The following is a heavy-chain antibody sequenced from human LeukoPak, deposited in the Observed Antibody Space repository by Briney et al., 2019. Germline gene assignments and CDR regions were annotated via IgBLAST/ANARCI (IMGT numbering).Heavy chain of an antibody. CDR1: GGTFSSYA. CDR2: IIPIYGTA. D-gene: IGHD6-13*01. Sequence: ASVKVSCKASGGTFSSYAISWVRQAPGQGLECMGGIIPIYGTANYAQKFQGRVTITADESTSTAYMELSSLRSEDTAVYYCARDSLERDSWSATHDYWGQGTLVTVSS. J-gene: IGHJ4*02. CDR3: ARDSLERDSWSATHDY. V-gene: IGHV1-69*13.